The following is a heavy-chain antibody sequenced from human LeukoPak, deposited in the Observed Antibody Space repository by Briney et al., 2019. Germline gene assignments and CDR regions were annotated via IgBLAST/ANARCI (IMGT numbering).Heavy chain of an antibody. CDR3: ARRRDVVVTASYFDY. V-gene: IGHV4-34*01. D-gene: IGHD2-21*02. CDR2: INHSGST. Sequence: SETLSLTCAVYGGSFSGYYWNWIRQPSGKGLEWSGEINHSGSTNYNPSLKSRVTISVDTSKNQFSLKLSSVTAADTAVYYCARRRDVVVTASYFDYWGQGTLVTVSS. J-gene: IGHJ4*02. CDR1: GGSFSGYY.